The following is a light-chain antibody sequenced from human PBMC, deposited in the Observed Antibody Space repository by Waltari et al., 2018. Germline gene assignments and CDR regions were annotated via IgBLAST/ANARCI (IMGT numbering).Light chain of an antibody. CDR3: SSYTSSSTYV. V-gene: IGLV2-14*03. CDR1: SSDVGGYNY. CDR2: DVS. Sequence: QSALTTPPSVSGSPGQSITISCTGTSSDVGGYNYVSWYQQHPGKAPKLMIYDVSNRPSGVSNRFSGSKSGNTASLTISGLQAEDEADYYCSSYTSSSTYVFGTGTKVTVL. J-gene: IGLJ1*01.